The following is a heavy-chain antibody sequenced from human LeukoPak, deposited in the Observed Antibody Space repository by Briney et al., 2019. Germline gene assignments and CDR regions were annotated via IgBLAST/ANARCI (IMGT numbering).Heavy chain of an antibody. D-gene: IGHD3-16*02. CDR1: GGSFSGYY. CDR2: INHSGST. J-gene: IGHJ3*02. V-gene: IGHV4-34*01. Sequence: SETLSLTCAVYGGSFSGYYWSWIRQPPGKGLEWIGEINHSGSTNYNPSLKSRVTISVDTSKNQFSLKLSSVTAADTAVYYCARSQRHYDYVWGSYQAAFDIWGQGTMVTVSS. CDR3: ARSQRHYDYVWGSYQAAFDI.